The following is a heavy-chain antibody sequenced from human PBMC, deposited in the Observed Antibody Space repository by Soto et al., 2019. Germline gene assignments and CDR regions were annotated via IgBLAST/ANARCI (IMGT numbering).Heavy chain of an antibody. CDR3: ARGPYGGSSGNSWFDP. J-gene: IGHJ5*02. Sequence: GGSLRLSCAASGFTFSTYDMHWVRQATGKGLEWVSAIGTAGDTYYADSVKGRLTISRDNPKNTLYLQMNGLRAEDTAVYYCARGPYGGSSGNSWFDPWGQGTLVTVSS. V-gene: IGHV3-13*01. CDR2: IGTAGDT. CDR1: GFTFSTYD. D-gene: IGHD6-6*01.